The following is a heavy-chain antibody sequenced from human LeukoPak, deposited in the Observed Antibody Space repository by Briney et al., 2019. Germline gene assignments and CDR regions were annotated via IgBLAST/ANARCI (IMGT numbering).Heavy chain of an antibody. CDR3: ARDPAVSDY. CDR2: INPSGGST. J-gene: IGHJ4*02. Sequence: ASVKVSCKVSGYTLTELSMHWVRQAPGKGLERMGTINPSGGSTSYAQKFQGRVTMTRDTSTSTVYMELSSLRSEDTAVYYCARDPAVSDYWGQGTLVTVSS. CDR1: GYTLTELS. V-gene: IGHV1-46*01.